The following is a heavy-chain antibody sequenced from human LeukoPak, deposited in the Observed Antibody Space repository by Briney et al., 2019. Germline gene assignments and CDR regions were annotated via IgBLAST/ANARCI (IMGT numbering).Heavy chain of an antibody. J-gene: IGHJ4*02. D-gene: IGHD6-19*01. Sequence: GASVKVSCKASGGTFSSYAISWVRQAPGQGLEWMGRIIPILGIANYAQKFQGRVTITADKSTSTAYMELSSLRPEDTAVYYCARDAYSSGWPDYWGQGTLVTVSS. CDR2: IIPILGIA. V-gene: IGHV1-69*04. CDR1: GGTFSSYA. CDR3: ARDAYSSGWPDY.